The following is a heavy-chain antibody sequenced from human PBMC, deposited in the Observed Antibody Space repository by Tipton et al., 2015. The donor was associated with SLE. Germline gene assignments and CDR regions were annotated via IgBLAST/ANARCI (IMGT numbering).Heavy chain of an antibody. V-gene: IGHV4-30-4*01. Sequence: TLSLTCTVSGGSISSGDYYWSWIRQPPGKGLEWIGYIYYSGNTNYYPPLKSRVTISVDTSKNQFSLTLSSVTAADTAVYFCVRGQEDWYFDVWGRGTLVTVSS. CDR2: IYYSGNT. CDR3: VRGQEDWYFDV. CDR1: GGSISSGDYY. J-gene: IGHJ2*01.